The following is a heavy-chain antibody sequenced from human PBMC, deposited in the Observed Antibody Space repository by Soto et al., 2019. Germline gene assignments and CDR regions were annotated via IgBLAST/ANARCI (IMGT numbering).Heavy chain of an antibody. V-gene: IGHV3-21*01. J-gene: IGHJ4*02. D-gene: IGHD1-7*01. CDR1: GFTFSSYS. Sequence: EVQLVESGGGLVKPGGSLRLSCAASGFTFSSYSMNWVRQAPGKGLEWVSSISSSSSYIYYADSVKGRFTISRDNAKNSLYLQMNILRAEGTAVYYCAREGYNWNYKGDYWGQGTLVTVSS. CDR2: ISSSSSYI. CDR3: AREGYNWNYKGDY.